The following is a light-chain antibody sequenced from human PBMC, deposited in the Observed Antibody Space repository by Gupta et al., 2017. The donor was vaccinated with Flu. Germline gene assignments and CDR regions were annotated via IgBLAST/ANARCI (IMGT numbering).Light chain of an antibody. V-gene: IGLV3-19*01. CDR1: SLRSNY. CDR3: NSRDSRGKQGG. CDR2: GKN. J-gene: IGLJ3*02. Sequence: SSELTQDTAVSVALGQTVRITCQGDSLRSNYAAWYQQKPGQAPLLVFSGKNNRPSGISDRFAASSSGNKDSSKITGAQAEDEADYDGNSRDSRGKQGGCGGGTKL.